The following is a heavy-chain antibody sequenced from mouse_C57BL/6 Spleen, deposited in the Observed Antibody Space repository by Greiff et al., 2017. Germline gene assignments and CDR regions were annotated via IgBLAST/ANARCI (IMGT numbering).Heavy chain of an antibody. Sequence: QVQLQQPGAELVRPGTSVKLSCKASGYTFTSYWMHWVKQRPGQGLEWIGVIDPSDSYTNYNQKFKGKATLTVDTSSSTAYMQLSSLTSEDSAVYYCARGGDYSNYDFDYWGQGTTLTVSS. J-gene: IGHJ2*01. V-gene: IGHV1-59*01. D-gene: IGHD2-5*01. CDR1: GYTFTSYW. CDR2: IDPSDSYT. CDR3: ARGGDYSNYDFDY.